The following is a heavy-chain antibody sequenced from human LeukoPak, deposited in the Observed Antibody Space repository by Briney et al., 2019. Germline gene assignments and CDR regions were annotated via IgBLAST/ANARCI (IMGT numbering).Heavy chain of an antibody. D-gene: IGHD3-22*01. CDR1: GFTFSNAW. CDR3: TFYYDSSGYSDY. Sequence: PGGSLRLSWAASGFTFSNAWMSWVRQAPGKGLEWVGRIESKTDGGTTDYAAPVKGRFTISRDDSKNTLYLQMNILKTEDTAVYYCTFYYDSSGYSDYWGQGTLVTVSS. V-gene: IGHV3-15*04. CDR2: IESKTDGGTT. J-gene: IGHJ4*02.